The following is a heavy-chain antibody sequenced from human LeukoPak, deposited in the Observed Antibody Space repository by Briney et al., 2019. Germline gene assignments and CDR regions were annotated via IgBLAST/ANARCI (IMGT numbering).Heavy chain of an antibody. CDR1: GGSLSSYY. V-gene: IGHV4-59*01. D-gene: IGHD2-15*01. CDR2: VDYSGST. CDR3: ARAPYRSGFYFFDL. Sequence: SETLSLTSTVSGGSLSSYYWCSISQPPGKRLETIGYVDYSGSTTYNTSLKSRVTISVDTPKNQFSLKLSSVTPADTAVYYCARAPYRSGFYFFDLWGQGTLVTVSS. J-gene: IGHJ4*02.